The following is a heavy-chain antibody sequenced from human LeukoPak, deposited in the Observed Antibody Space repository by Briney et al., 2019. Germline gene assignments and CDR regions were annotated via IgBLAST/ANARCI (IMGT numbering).Heavy chain of an antibody. J-gene: IGHJ6*02. Sequence: SETLSLTCTVSGGSISSGSYYWSWIRQPAGKGLEWIGRIYTSGGTNYNPPLKSRVTISVDTSKNQFSLKLSSVTAADTAVYYCARQYSSGWYGTAYYYGMDVWGQGTAVTVSS. CDR3: ARQYSSGWYGTAYYYGMDV. V-gene: IGHV4-61*02. CDR1: GGSISSGSYY. CDR2: IYTSGGT. D-gene: IGHD6-19*01.